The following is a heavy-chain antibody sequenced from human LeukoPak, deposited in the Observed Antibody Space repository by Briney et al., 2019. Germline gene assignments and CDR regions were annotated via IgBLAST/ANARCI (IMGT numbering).Heavy chain of an antibody. CDR2: INPNSGGT. Sequence: GASVKVSCKASGYTFTGYYMHWVRQAPGQGLEWMGWINPNSGGTNYAQKFQGRVTMTRDTSISTAYMELSRLRSDDTAVCYCARDPSYYYYMGVWGKGTTVTVSS. J-gene: IGHJ6*03. CDR1: GYTFTGYY. CDR3: ARDPSYYYYMGV. V-gene: IGHV1-2*02.